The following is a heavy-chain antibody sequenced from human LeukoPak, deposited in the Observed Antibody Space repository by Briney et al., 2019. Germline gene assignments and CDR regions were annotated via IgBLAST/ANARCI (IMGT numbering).Heavy chain of an antibody. Sequence: PGGSLRLSCVASGFTFGNYWMYWVRQAPGKGLVWFSRINTDGSTTSYADSVKGRFTISRDNAKKTLYLQMNSLRAEDTAVYYCARDSGTYYYSYMDVWGKGTTVTVSS. CDR3: ARDSGTYYYSYMDV. D-gene: IGHD1-26*01. J-gene: IGHJ6*03. V-gene: IGHV3-74*01. CDR1: GFTFGNYW. CDR2: INTDGSTT.